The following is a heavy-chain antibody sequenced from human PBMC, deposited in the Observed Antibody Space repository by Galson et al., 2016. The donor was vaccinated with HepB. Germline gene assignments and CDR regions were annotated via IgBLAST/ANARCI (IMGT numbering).Heavy chain of an antibody. J-gene: IGHJ5*02. CDR2: IYVGGTT. CDR3: GRLYCDGDCYSGWFDP. D-gene: IGHD2-21*02. CDR1: GFSVSSFY. V-gene: IGHV3-53*01. Sequence: SLRLSCAASGFSVSSFYMTWVRQPPGKGLEWVSMIYVGGTTYYAPSVEGRFTISRDNSKNMLYLQLNSLRTEDTAVYYCGRLYCDGDCYSGWFDPWGQGPLVTVSS.